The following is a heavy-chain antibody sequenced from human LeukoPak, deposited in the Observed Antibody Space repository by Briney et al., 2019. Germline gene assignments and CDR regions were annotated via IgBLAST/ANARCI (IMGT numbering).Heavy chain of an antibody. D-gene: IGHD6-13*01. CDR2: INHSGST. CDR3: ARVRTAAAGNWFDP. CDR1: GGSFSGYY. Sequence: PSETLSLTXAVYGGSFSGYYWSWICQPPGKGLEWIGEINHSGSTNYNPSLKSRVTISVDTSKNQFSLKLSSVTAADTAVYYCARVRTAAAGNWFDPWGQGTLVTVSS. J-gene: IGHJ5*02. V-gene: IGHV4-34*01.